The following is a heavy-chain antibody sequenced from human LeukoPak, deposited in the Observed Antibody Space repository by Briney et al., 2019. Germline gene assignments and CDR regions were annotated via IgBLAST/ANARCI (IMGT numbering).Heavy chain of an antibody. V-gene: IGHV3-9*03. CDR1: GFTFDDYA. J-gene: IGHJ6*03. CDR2: ISWNSGSI. CDR3: AKDNYMDV. Sequence: GGSLRLSCAASGFTFDDYAMHWVRQAPGKGLEWVSGISWNSGSIGYADSVKGRFTISRDNAKNSLYLQMNSLRAEDMALYYCAKDNYMDVWGKGTTVTVSS.